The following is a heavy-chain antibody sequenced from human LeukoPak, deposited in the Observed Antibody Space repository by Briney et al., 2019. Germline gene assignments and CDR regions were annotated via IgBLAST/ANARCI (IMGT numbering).Heavy chain of an antibody. Sequence: ASVKVSCTASGYTFTSYGISWVRQAPGQGLEWMGWISAYNGNKNYAQKLQGRVTMTTDTSTSTAYMELRSLRSDDTAVYYCARDGRVGYSSGWLSDYYYYGMDVWGQGTTVTVSS. J-gene: IGHJ6*02. V-gene: IGHV1-18*01. CDR2: ISAYNGNK. D-gene: IGHD6-19*01. CDR1: GYTFTSYG. CDR3: ARDGRVGYSSGWLSDYYYYGMDV.